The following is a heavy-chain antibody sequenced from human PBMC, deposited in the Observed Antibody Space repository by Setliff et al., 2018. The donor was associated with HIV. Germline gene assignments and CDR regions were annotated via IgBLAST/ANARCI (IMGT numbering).Heavy chain of an antibody. D-gene: IGHD3-9*01. CDR1: GYTFTNFG. Sequence: ASVKVSCKASGYTFTNFGISWVRQAPGQGLEWMGWISPYNGNTKYAQKFQGRVTTTTDTSASTAYMELRSLRSDDTAVYYCARDHGILTGYYTDHWGQGTLVTVSS. J-gene: IGHJ4*02. V-gene: IGHV1-18*01. CDR3: ARDHGILTGYYTDH. CDR2: ISPYNGNT.